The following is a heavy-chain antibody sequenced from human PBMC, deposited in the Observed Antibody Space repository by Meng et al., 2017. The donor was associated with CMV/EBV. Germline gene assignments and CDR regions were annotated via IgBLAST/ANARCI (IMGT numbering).Heavy chain of an antibody. V-gene: IGHV3-21*01. Sequence: GGSLRLSCAASGFTFSSYSMNWVRQAPGKGLEWVPSISSSSSYIYYADSVKGRFTISRDNAKNSLYLQMNSLRAEDTAVYYCARVGYSNYEPLYYYYGMDVWGQGTTVTVSS. CDR1: GFTFSSYS. CDR2: ISSSSSYI. D-gene: IGHD4-11*01. J-gene: IGHJ6*02. CDR3: ARVGYSNYEPLYYYYGMDV.